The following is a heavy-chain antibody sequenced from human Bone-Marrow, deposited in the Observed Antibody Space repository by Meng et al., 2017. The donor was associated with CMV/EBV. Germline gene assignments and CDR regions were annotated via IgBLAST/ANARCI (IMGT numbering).Heavy chain of an antibody. CDR3: ARGAGENTYYYDSSGSTYYYYYGMNV. J-gene: IGHJ6*02. D-gene: IGHD3-22*01. CDR1: GGTFSTYS. CDR2: TIPMYGTA. V-gene: IGHV1-69*05. Sequence: SVKVSCKASGGTFSTYSITWVRQAPGQGLEWVGGTIPMYGTANYAQKFQGRVTITTDESTSTAYMELSSLRSEDTAVYYCARGAGENTYYYDSSGSTYYYYYGMNVWGQGTTVTVSS.